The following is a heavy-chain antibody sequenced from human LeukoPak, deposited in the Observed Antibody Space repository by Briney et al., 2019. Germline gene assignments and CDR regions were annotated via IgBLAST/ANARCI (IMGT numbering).Heavy chain of an antibody. J-gene: IGHJ4*02. CDR1: GYTFTSYA. CDR2: IIPIFGTA. Sequence: ASVKVSCKASGYTFTSYALNWVRQAPGQGLEWMGGIIPIFGTANYAQKFQGRVTITADESTSTAYMELSSLRSEDTAVYYCARGGSYYYFDYWGQGTLVTVSS. D-gene: IGHD1-26*01. CDR3: ARGGSYYYFDY. V-gene: IGHV1-69*13.